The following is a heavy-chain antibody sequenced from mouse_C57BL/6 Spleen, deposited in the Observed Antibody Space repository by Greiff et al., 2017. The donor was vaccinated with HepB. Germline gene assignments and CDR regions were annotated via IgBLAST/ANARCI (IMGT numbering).Heavy chain of an antibody. Sequence: VQLVESGAELAKPGASVKLSCKASGYTFTSYWMHWVKQRPGQGLEWIGYINPSSGYTKYNQKFKDKATLTADKSSSTAYMQLSSLTYEDSAVYYCAKTSYGNYDAMDYWGQGTSVTVSS. CDR1: GYTFTSYW. CDR3: AKTSYGNYDAMDY. V-gene: IGHV1-7*01. D-gene: IGHD2-10*01. CDR2: INPSSGYT. J-gene: IGHJ4*01.